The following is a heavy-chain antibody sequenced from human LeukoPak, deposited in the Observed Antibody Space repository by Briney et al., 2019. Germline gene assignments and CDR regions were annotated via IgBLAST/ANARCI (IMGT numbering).Heavy chain of an antibody. V-gene: IGHV1-2*02. D-gene: IGHD6-13*01. CDR1: GYTFTGYY. CDR3: ARGATKVGQQLVQVDP. CDR2: INPNSGGT. Sequence: ASVKVSCKASGYTFTGYYMHWVRQAPGQGLEWMGWINPNSGGTNYAQEFQGRVTMTRDTSISTAYMELSRLRSDDTAVYYCARGATKVGQQLVQVDPWGQGTLVTVSS. J-gene: IGHJ5*02.